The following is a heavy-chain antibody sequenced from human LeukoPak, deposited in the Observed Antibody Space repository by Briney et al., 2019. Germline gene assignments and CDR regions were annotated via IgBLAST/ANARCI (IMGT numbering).Heavy chain of an antibody. CDR2: IYYSGST. V-gene: IGHV4-59*11. CDR3: ARAPRQIPAAIGS. D-gene: IGHD2-2*01. J-gene: IGHJ4*02. Sequence: SETLSLTCTVSGGSISSHYWSWIRQPPGKGLEWIGYIYYSGSTNYNPSLKSRVTISVDTSKNQFSLKLSSVTAADTAVYYCARAPRQIPAAIGSWGQGTLVTVSS. CDR1: GGSISSHY.